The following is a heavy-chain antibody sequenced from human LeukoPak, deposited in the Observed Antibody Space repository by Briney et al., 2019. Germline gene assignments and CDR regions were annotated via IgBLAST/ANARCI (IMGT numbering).Heavy chain of an antibody. Sequence: GGSLRLSCAASGFTFTNYAMNWVRQAPGKGLEWVSTISPSGSDSYYADSVKGRLTISRDISKNTLYLQMNSLRAEDTAVYYCARRAYNWGAFDIWGQGTMVTVSS. V-gene: IGHV3-23*01. CDR1: GFTFTNYA. J-gene: IGHJ3*02. CDR2: ISPSGSDS. D-gene: IGHD5-24*01. CDR3: ARRAYNWGAFDI.